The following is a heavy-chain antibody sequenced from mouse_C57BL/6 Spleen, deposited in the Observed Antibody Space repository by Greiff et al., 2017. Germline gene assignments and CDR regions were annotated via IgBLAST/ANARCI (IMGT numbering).Heavy chain of an antibody. CDR1: GYSITSGYD. V-gene: IGHV3-1*01. Sequence: EVQLKESGPGMVKPSQSLSLTCTVTGYSITSGYDWHWIRHFPGNKLEWMGYISYSGSTNYNPSLKSRISITHDTSKNHFFLKLNSVTTEDTATYYCARRGIYDGYYGYFDYWGQGITLTVSS. CDR3: ARRGIYDGYYGYFDY. CDR2: ISYSGST. J-gene: IGHJ2*01. D-gene: IGHD2-3*01.